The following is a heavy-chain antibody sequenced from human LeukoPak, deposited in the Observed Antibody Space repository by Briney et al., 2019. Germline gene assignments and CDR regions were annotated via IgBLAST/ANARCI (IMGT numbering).Heavy chain of an antibody. D-gene: IGHD3-10*01. CDR1: GFTFSSYS. Sequence: PGGSLRLSCAASGFTFSSYSMLWVRQAPGKGLEWVSYISSSSSTIYYADSVKGRFTISRDNAKNSLYLQMNSLRAEDTAVYYCARESTLLWFGVLDENPSYYFDYWGQGTLVTVSS. CDR3: ARESTLLWFGVLDENPSYYFDY. CDR2: ISSSSSTI. V-gene: IGHV3-48*04. J-gene: IGHJ4*02.